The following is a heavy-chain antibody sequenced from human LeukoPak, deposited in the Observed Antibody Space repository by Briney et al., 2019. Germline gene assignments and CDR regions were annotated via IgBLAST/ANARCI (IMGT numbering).Heavy chain of an antibody. CDR2: IYHSGST. Sequence: SETLSLTCTVSDGSISSYYWNWIRQPPGKGLEWIGYIYHSGSTYYNPSLKSRVTISVDRSKNQFSLKLSSVTAADTAVYYCARHQMAGYYFDYWGQGTLVTVSS. V-gene: IGHV4-59*12. D-gene: IGHD2-8*01. J-gene: IGHJ4*02. CDR1: DGSISSYY. CDR3: ARHQMAGYYFDY.